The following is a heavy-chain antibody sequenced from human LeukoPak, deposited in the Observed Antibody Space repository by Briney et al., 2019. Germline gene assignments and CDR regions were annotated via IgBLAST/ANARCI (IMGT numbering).Heavy chain of an antibody. V-gene: IGHV1-69*04. CDR1: GGTFSSYA. D-gene: IGHD4-11*01. J-gene: IGHJ4*02. CDR2: IIPILGIA. CDR3: ARGGPRTVTTGHGFDY. Sequence: SVTVSCKASGGTFSSYAISWVRRVPGQGLEWMGRIIPILGIANYAQKFQGRVTITADKSTSTAYMELSSLRSEDTAVYYCARGGPRTVTTGHGFDYWGQGTLVTVSS.